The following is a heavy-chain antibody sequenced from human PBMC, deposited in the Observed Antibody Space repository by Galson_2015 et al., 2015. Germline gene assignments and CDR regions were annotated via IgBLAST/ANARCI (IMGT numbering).Heavy chain of an antibody. CDR3: AKGTVEGWYFDL. J-gene: IGHJ2*01. V-gene: IGHV3-23*01. CDR2: ISGSGGST. Sequence: SLRLSCAASGFTFSSYAMSWVRQAPGKGLEWVSAISGSGGSTYYADSVKGRFTISRDNSKNTLYLQMNSLRAEDTAVYYCAKGTVEGWYFDLWGRGTLVTVSS. CDR1: GFTFSSYA. D-gene: IGHD4-23*01.